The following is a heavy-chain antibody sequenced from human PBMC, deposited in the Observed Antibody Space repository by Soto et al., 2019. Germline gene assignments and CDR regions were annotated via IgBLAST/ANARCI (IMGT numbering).Heavy chain of an antibody. CDR2: VSSTSSYI. V-gene: IGHV3-21*01. Sequence: EVQLVESGGGLVKPGGSLRLSCAASGFTFSHYSMNWVRQAPGKGLEWVAFVSSTSSYIYYAGSVKGRFTISRDNATNSLFLQMNTLRAEDTAVYYCAKDRGRGSPVSGGLDVWGQVTTVTVSS. CDR1: GFTFSHYS. J-gene: IGHJ6*02. D-gene: IGHD3-10*01. CDR3: AKDRGRGSPVSGGLDV.